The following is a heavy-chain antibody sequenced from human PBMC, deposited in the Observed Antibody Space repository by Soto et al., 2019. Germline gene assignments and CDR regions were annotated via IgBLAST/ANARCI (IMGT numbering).Heavy chain of an antibody. V-gene: IGHV3-23*01. D-gene: IGHD1-26*01. CDR1: GFTFSTVA. CDR2: ISGSGGST. Sequence: GGALRPPCPASGFTFSTVATGWVRQAHGKGLEWVSAISGSGGSTYYADSVKGRFTISRDNSKNTLYLQMNSLRAEDTAVYYCAKDNSAWLTNDAFDIWGQGTMVTVSS. CDR3: AKDNSAWLTNDAFDI. J-gene: IGHJ3*02.